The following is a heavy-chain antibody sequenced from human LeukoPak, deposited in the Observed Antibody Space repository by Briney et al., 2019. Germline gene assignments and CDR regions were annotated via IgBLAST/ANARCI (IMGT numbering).Heavy chain of an antibody. J-gene: IGHJ4*02. CDR3: NWAVAVSGLYYFDN. CDR2: IKQDGSEK. Sequence: PGGSLRLSCAASGFTFSSYWMSWVRQAPGKGLEWVANIKQDGSEKYYVDSVKGRFTISRDNAKNSLYLQMNSLRAEDTAVYYCNWAVAVSGLYYFDNWGQGTLVTVSS. CDR1: GFTFSSYW. D-gene: IGHD6-19*01. V-gene: IGHV3-7*01.